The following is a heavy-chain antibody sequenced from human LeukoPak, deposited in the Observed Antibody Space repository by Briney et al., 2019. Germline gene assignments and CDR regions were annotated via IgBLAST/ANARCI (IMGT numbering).Heavy chain of an antibody. D-gene: IGHD6-19*01. V-gene: IGHV3-7*01. CDR1: GFTFSSYW. CDR3: ARVASSGWYMVDY. CDR2: IKQDGSEK. J-gene: IGHJ4*02. Sequence: GGSLRLSCAASGFTFSSYWMSWVRQAPGKGLEWVAHIKQDGSEKYYVDSVKGRFTISRDNAKNSLYLQMNSLRAEDTAVYYCARVASSGWYMVDYWGQGTLVTVSS.